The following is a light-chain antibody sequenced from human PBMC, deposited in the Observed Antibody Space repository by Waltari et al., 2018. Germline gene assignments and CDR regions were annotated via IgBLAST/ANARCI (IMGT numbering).Light chain of an antibody. CDR2: DAS. CDR3: QKYGSLPAT. CDR1: QSISRY. Sequence: IMLTQSPGTLSLSPGERATLSCRASQSISRYLAWYQQKPGQAPRLLIYDASTRATGIPDRFSGSGSGTDFSLTSSRLEPEDFAVYYCQKYGSLPATFGQGTKVEIK. J-gene: IGKJ1*01. V-gene: IGKV3-20*01.